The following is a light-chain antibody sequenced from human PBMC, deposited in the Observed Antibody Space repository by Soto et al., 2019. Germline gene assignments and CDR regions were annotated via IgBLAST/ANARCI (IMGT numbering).Light chain of an antibody. J-gene: IGKJ5*01. CDR3: QQYNNWPPIT. CDR1: QSVSSSY. V-gene: IGKV3-20*01. Sequence: EIVLTQSPGTLSLSPGERATLSCRASQSVSSSYLAWYQQKPGQAPRLLIYGASSRPTGIPDRFSGSGSGTDFTLTISSLQSEDFAVYYCQQYNNWPPITFGQGTRLEIK. CDR2: GAS.